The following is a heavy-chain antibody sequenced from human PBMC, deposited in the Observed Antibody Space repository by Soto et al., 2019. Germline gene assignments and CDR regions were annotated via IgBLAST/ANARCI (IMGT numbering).Heavy chain of an antibody. Sequence: ASVKVSCKASGYTFTSYYMHWVRQAPGQGLEWMEIINPSGGSTSYAQKFQGRVTMTRDTSTSTVYMELSSLRSEDTAVYYCARVLSGEHPFDYWGQGTLVTVSS. D-gene: IGHD2-21*01. CDR1: GYTFTSYY. CDR3: ARVLSGEHPFDY. V-gene: IGHV1-46*01. CDR2: INPSGGST. J-gene: IGHJ4*02.